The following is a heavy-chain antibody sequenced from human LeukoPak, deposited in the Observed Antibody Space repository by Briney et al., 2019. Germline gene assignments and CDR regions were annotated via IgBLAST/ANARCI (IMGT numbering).Heavy chain of an antibody. CDR1: GFTFSSYA. J-gene: IGHJ4*02. Sequence: GRSLRLSCAASGFTFSSYAMHWVRQAPGKGLEWVAVISYDGSNKYYADSVKGRFTISRDNSKNTLYLQVNSLRADDTAVYYCARDGISAAGSLGGYWGQGTLVTVSS. V-gene: IGHV3-30-3*01. CDR3: ARDGISAAGSLGGY. D-gene: IGHD6-13*01. CDR2: ISYDGSNK.